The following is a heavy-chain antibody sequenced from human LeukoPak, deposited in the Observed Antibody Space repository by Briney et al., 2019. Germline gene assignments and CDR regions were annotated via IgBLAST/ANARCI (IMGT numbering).Heavy chain of an antibody. J-gene: IGHJ4*02. V-gene: IGHV3-64*01. CDR1: EFTFSIHP. CDR2: ISGDGSST. Sequence: GGSLRLSCASSEFTFSIHPMHWVRQAPGKGLESVSAISGDGSSTYYANSVKGRFTISRDNSKNTLYLQMGSLRAEDMAVYYCAKDHPNYVWGSYPTPAFDYWGQGTLVTVSS. CDR3: AKDHPNYVWGSYPTPAFDY. D-gene: IGHD3-16*02.